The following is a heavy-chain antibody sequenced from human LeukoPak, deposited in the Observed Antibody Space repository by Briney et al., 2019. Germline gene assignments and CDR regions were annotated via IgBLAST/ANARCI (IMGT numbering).Heavy chain of an antibody. J-gene: IGHJ4*02. CDR3: ARAEGIAVAETNYFDY. CDR1: GGTFSSCA. D-gene: IGHD6-19*01. V-gene: IGHV1-69*13. CDR2: IIPIFGTA. Sequence: GASVKVSCKASGGTFSSCAISWVRQAPGQGLEWMGGIIPIFGTANYAQKFQGRVTITADESTSTAYMELSSLRSEDTAVYYCARAEGIAVAETNYFDYWGQGTLVTVSS.